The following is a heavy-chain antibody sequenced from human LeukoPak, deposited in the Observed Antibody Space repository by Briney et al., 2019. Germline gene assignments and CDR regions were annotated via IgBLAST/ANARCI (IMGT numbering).Heavy chain of an antibody. V-gene: IGHV3-30*03. CDR3: ARESLRSGSFDY. J-gene: IGHJ4*02. Sequence: GGSLRLSCAASGFTLSSYGRHWVRQAPGKGLEWVAVISYDGSNKYYADSVKGRFTISRDNSKNTLYLQMNSLRAEDTAVYYCARESLRSGSFDYWGQGTLVTVSS. CDR1: GFTLSSYG. CDR2: ISYDGSNK. D-gene: IGHD6-19*01.